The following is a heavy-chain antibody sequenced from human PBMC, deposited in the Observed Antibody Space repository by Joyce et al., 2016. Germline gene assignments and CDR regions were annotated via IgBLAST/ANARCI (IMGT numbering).Heavy chain of an antibody. D-gene: IGHD1-14*01. V-gene: IGHV3-53*01. J-gene: IGHJ4*02. Sequence: EVQLVESGGGLIQPGGSLRLSCAASGFTVSSNYMSWVRQAPGKGLEWVSVIYGGGSTYYTDSVKGRFTISRDNSKNTLYLQMNSLRVEDTAVYYCARGADNSPLDYWGQGTLVTVSS. CDR2: IYGGGST. CDR3: ARGADNSPLDY. CDR1: GFTVSSNY.